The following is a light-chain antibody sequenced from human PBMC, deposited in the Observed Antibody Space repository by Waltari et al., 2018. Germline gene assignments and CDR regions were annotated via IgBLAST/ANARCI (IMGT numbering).Light chain of an antibody. CDR1: SRYIGAYNY. CDR3: GSFTNTNTWV. V-gene: IGLV2-14*03. Sequence: QSALTQPASVSGSPGQSITISCTGTSRYIGAYNYVSWYQQHSGKAPKLIISGVSDRPSGVSNRFSASKSANTASLTISGLQAEDEADYYCGSFTNTNTWVFGGGTRVTVL. J-gene: IGLJ3*02. CDR2: GVS.